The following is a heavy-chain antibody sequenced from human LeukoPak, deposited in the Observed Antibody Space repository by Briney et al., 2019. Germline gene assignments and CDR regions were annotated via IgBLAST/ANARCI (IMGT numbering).Heavy chain of an antibody. J-gene: IGHJ6*04. D-gene: IGHD3-10*02. CDR3: AELGITMIGGV. CDR1: GFTFINYS. V-gene: IGHV3-21*01. Sequence: GGSLRLSCAVSGFTFINYSMNWVRQAPGKGVEWVSAISGSDAGTYYADSVKGRFTISRDNAKNSLYLQMNSLRAEDTAVYYCAELGITMIGGVWGKGTTVTISS. CDR2: ISGSDAGT.